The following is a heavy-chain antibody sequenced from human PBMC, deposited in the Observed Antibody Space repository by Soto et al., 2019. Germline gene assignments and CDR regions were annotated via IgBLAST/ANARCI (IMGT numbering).Heavy chain of an antibody. J-gene: IGHJ6*02. V-gene: IGHV1-69*01. CDR3: AGTAGYYYYYYGMDV. D-gene: IGHD6-13*01. CDR2: IIPIFGTA. Sequence: QVQLVQSGAEVKDSGASVKVSCKASGGTFSSYAISWVRQAPGQGLEWMGGIIPIFGTANYAQKFQGRVTITADESTSTAYMELSSLRSEDTAVYYCAGTAGYYYYYYGMDVWGQGTTVTVSS. CDR1: GGTFSSYA.